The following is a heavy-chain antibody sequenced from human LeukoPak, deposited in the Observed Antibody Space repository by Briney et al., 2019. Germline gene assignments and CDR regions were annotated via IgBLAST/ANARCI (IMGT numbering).Heavy chain of an antibody. CDR1: GFTFSSYW. V-gene: IGHV3-7*01. J-gene: IGHJ4*02. Sequence: GGSLRLSCAASGFTFSSYWMSWVRQAPGKGLEWVANIKQDGSEKYYVDSVKGRFTISRDNAKNSLYLQMNSLRAEDTAVYYCARDLVVVAAPPDYWGQGTLVTVSS. CDR3: ARDLVVVAAPPDY. D-gene: IGHD2-15*01. CDR2: IKQDGSEK.